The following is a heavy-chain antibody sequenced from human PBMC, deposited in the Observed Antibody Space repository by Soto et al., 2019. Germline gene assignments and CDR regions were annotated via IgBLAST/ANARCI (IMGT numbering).Heavy chain of an antibody. V-gene: IGHV4-30-2*01. CDR1: GGSISSGGYS. CDR2: IYHSGST. D-gene: IGHD3-16*01. J-gene: IGHJ4*02. Sequence: SETLSLTCAVSGGSISSGGYSWSWIRQPPGKGLEWIGYIYHSGSTYYDPSLKSRVTISVDRSKNQFSLKLSSVTAADTAVYYCARGLYLGNSKHWGQGTLVTVSS. CDR3: ARGLYLGNSKH.